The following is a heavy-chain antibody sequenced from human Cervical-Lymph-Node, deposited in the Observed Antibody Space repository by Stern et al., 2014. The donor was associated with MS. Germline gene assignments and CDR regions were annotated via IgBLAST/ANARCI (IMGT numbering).Heavy chain of an antibody. CDR1: GASITDYY. V-gene: IGHV4-59*01. D-gene: IGHD6-19*01. J-gene: IGHJ5*02. Sequence: QVQLQESGPGLVKPSETLSLTCTVSGASITDYYWNWVRQPPGKGLEWIGYVHSSETARYNPSLVSRVSTFIDTATTQFFLKLTSVTAADTAVYFCARWSGWTDGFDAWGQGTLVTVSS. CDR2: VHSSETA. CDR3: ARWSGWTDGFDA.